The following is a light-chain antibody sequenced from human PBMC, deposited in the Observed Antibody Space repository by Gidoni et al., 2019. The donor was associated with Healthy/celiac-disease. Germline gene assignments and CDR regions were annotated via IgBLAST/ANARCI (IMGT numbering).Light chain of an antibody. CDR2: KDN. Sequence: SYELTQPPSVSVSPGQTARITCSGDALPKQYAYWYQQKPGQAPVLVIYKDNERPSGIPERFSGSSSGTTVTLTISGVQAEDEADYDCQSADSSGTYGVFGGGTKLTVL. CDR1: ALPKQY. J-gene: IGLJ3*02. CDR3: QSADSSGTYGV. V-gene: IGLV3-25*03.